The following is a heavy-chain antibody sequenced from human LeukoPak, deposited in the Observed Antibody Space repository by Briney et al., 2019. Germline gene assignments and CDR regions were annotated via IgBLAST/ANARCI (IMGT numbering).Heavy chain of an antibody. CDR3: AREGDGYAGGSDI. V-gene: IGHV1-3*01. D-gene: IGHD5-24*01. CDR2: INAGNGNT. Sequence: GASVKVSCKASGYTFTSYAMHWVRQAPGQRLEWMGWINAGNGNTKYSQKFQGRVTITADESTSTAYMELSSLRSEDTAVYYCAREGDGYAGGSDIWGQGTMVTVSS. CDR1: GYTFTSYA. J-gene: IGHJ3*02.